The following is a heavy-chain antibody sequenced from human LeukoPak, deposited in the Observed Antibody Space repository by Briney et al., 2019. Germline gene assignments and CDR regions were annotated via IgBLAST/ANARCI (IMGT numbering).Heavy chain of an antibody. CDR2: ISSNGGST. D-gene: IGHD2-21*02. Sequence: PGGSLRLSCSASGFTFSSYAMHWVRQAPGKGLEYVSAISSNGGSTYYADSVKGRFTISRDNSKNTLYLQMSSLRAEDTAVYYCVKRPYCGGDCYYFDCWGQGTLVTVSS. J-gene: IGHJ4*02. CDR1: GFTFSSYA. V-gene: IGHV3-64D*06. CDR3: VKRPYCGGDCYYFDC.